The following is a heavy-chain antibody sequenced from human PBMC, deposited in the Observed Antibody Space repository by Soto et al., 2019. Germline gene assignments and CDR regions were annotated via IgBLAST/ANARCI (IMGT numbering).Heavy chain of an antibody. CDR3: VRDHYYSLDV. V-gene: IGHV3-74*01. CDR1: GFSFSTSL. J-gene: IGHJ6*04. D-gene: IGHD3-22*01. CDR2: IHSDGTNT. Sequence: SLRLSCAASGFSFSTSLIHWVRQAPGKGLVWVSCIHSDGTNTDYADSVKGRFSISRDNAKNTLYLQMNSLRAEDTAVYYCVRDHYYSLDVWGKGTTVTVSS.